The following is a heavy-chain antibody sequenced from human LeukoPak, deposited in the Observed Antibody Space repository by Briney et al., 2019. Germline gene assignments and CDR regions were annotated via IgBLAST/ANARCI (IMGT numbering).Heavy chain of an antibody. CDR1: GFSFSNDS. CDR2: ISGSGDDP. D-gene: IGHD5-24*01. J-gene: IGHJ5*02. CDR3: AKQFVDI. Sequence: GGSLRLSCAASGFSFSNDSMNWVRHAPWKGLGWVSSISGSGDDPSYADSVKGRFTVSRDNSRNTLYLQMNSLRAEDTAVYYCAKQFVDIWGQGTLVTVSS. V-gene: IGHV3-23*01.